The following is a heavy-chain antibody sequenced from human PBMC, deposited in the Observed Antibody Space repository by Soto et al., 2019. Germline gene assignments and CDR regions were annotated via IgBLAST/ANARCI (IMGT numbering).Heavy chain of an antibody. CDR1: GGTFRNYP. V-gene: IGHV1-69*02. Sequence: QVQLVQSGTEVKKPGSSVKVSCKASGGTFRNYPINWVRQAPGQGLEWMGSIFPLTDIPDYAQNFQARLTFSAAXXTSTAYMELSSLPSDDTAMYFCARGPLVVLNYFESWGQGTLVTVSS. CDR2: IFPLTDIP. CDR3: ARGPLVVLNYFES. J-gene: IGHJ4*02.